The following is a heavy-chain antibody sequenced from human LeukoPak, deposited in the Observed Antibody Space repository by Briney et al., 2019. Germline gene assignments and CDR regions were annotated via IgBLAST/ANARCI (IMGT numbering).Heavy chain of an antibody. V-gene: IGHV1-18*01. D-gene: IGHD3-22*01. CDR1: GYTFTCYG. CDR3: ARDYYDSSGYYSHYYYYGMDV. Sequence: ASVKVSCKASGYTFTCYGISWVRQAPGQGLEWMGWISAYNGNTNYAQKLQGRVTMTTDTSTSTAYMELRSLRSDDTAVYYCARDYYDSSGYYSHYYYYGMDVWGQGTTVTVSS. CDR2: ISAYNGNT. J-gene: IGHJ6*02.